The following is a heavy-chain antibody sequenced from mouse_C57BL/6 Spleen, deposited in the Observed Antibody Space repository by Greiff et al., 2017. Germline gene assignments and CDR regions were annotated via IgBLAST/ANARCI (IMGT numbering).Heavy chain of an antibody. CDR1: GFTFSDYY. J-gene: IGHJ4*01. V-gene: IGHV5-12*01. CDR2: ISNGGGST. Sequence: EVKLMESGGGLVQPGGSLKLSCAASGFTFSDYYMYWVRQTPEKRLEWVAYISNGGGSTYYPDTVKGRFTISRDNAKNTLYLQMSRLKSEDTAMYYCARQTPYYAMDYWGQGTSVTVSS. CDR3: ARQTPYYAMDY.